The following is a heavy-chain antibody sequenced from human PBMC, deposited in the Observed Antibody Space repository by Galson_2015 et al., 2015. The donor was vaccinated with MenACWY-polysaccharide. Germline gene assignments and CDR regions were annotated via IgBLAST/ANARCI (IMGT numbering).Heavy chain of an antibody. V-gene: IGHV1-46*01. CDR2: INPSDGRT. Sequence: SVKVSCKASGYTFIIYQMHWVRQAPGQGLEWLGMINPSDGRTTYAQKFRGRVTMTRDTSTSTVYMELSSPKSEDTAVYYCARDLNPRVAEARHPLSDYWGQGTLVTVSS. J-gene: IGHJ4*02. CDR3: ARDLNPRVAEARHPLSDY. CDR1: GYTFIIYQ. D-gene: IGHD6-19*01.